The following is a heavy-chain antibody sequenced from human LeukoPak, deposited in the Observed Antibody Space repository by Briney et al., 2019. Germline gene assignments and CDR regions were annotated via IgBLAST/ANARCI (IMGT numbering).Heavy chain of an antibody. J-gene: IGHJ4*02. CDR3: AQGASPDC. Sequence: GGSPRLSCAASGFTFSSYAMSWVRQAPGKGLEWVSAISGSGGSTYYADSVKGRFTISRDNSKDTVYLQMNSLRAEDTAVYHCAQGASPDCWGQGTRVTVSS. CDR2: ISGSGGST. V-gene: IGHV3-23*01. CDR1: GFTFSSYA.